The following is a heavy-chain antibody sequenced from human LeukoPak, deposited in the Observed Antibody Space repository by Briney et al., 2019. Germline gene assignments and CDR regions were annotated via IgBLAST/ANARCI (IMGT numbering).Heavy chain of an antibody. D-gene: IGHD3-22*01. J-gene: IGHJ3*02. CDR2: ISGSGGST. Sequence: GGSLRLSCAASGFTFSSYAMSWVRQAPGKGLEWVSAISGSGGSTYYADSVKGRFTISRDNSKNTLYLQMNSLRAEDTAVYYCAKDGGRFSLIGVSSDAFAIWGQGTMVTVSS. CDR3: AKDGGRFSLIGVSSDAFAI. CDR1: GFTFSSYA. V-gene: IGHV3-23*01.